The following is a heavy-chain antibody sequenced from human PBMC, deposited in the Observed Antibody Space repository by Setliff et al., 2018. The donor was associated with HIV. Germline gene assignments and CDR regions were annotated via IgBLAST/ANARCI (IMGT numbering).Heavy chain of an antibody. CDR3: TTDMLWTGGDY. V-gene: IGHV3-15*01. Sequence: NPGGSLRLSCVVSGFDFASFLIHWVRQAPGKGLEWVGRIKNNTDGGTTDYAAPMQGRFTISRDDTKDTLYLQINSLRSEDTAVYYCTTDMLWTGGDYWGQGTLVTVSS. D-gene: IGHD7-27*01. CDR1: GFDFASFL. CDR2: IKNNTDGGTT. J-gene: IGHJ4*02.